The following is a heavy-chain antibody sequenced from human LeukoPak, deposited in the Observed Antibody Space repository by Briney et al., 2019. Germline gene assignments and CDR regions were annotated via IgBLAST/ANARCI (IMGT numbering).Heavy chain of an antibody. D-gene: IGHD3-10*01. J-gene: IGHJ3*02. CDR1: GVSISSYY. CDR2: IYYSGST. V-gene: IGHV4-59*01. Sequence: SETLSLTCTVSGVSISSYYWSWIRQPPGKGLEWIGYIYYSGSTNYNPSLKSRVTISVDTSKNQFSLKLSSVTAADTAVYYCARAAPWFGEFDAFDIWGQGTMVTVSS. CDR3: ARAAPWFGEFDAFDI.